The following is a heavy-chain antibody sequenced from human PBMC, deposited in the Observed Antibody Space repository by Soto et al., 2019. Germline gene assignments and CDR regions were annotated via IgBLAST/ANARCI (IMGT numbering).Heavy chain of an antibody. V-gene: IGHV3-23*01. CDR3: AKDLVSSGPRGFDY. CDR1: GFTFSNYG. J-gene: IGHJ4*02. CDR2: ISDSGGST. Sequence: GGSLRLSCAASGFTFSNYGMSWVRQAPGKGLEWVSSISDSGGSTYYADSVKGRFTISRDKSKNTLHLQMNSLRAEDTAVYYCAKDLVSSGPRGFDYWGQGTLVTVSS. D-gene: IGHD6-19*01.